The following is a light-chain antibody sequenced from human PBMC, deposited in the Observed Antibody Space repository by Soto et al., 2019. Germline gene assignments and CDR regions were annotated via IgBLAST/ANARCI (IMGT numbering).Light chain of an antibody. Sequence: EMVMTQSPATLSLSPGERATLSCRASQSVNNNLAWYQQRPGQVPRLLIYGASTRATGIPARFSGSGSGTEFTLTISRLQSEDFAVYYCQQYNDFPLAFGQGTKVEIK. V-gene: IGKV3-15*01. CDR2: GAS. CDR3: QQYNDFPLA. J-gene: IGKJ1*01. CDR1: QSVNNN.